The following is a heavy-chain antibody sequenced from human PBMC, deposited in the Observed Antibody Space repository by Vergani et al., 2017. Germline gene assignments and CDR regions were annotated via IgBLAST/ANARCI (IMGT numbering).Heavy chain of an antibody. V-gene: IGHV3-11*01. D-gene: IGHD4-17*01. CDR1: GFTFSDYY. Sequence: QVQLVESGGGLVKPGGSLRLSCAASGFTFSDYYMSWIRQAPGKGLEWVSYISSTGSTIYYADSVKGRFTIARDNDKTSLYLQMNSLRAEDTALYYCARHGTTTVTSYAFDIWGQGTMVTVSS. CDR3: ARHGTTTVTSYAFDI. CDR2: ISSTGSTI. J-gene: IGHJ3*02.